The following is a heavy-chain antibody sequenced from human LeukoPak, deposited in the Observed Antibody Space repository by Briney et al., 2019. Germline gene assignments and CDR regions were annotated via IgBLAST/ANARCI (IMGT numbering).Heavy chain of an antibody. V-gene: IGHV3-48*02. CDR2: ISNSGGTL. D-gene: IGHD2-2*01. J-gene: IGHJ4*02. Sequence: GGSLRLSCAASGFTFSTYNMSWVRQAPGKGLEWVSYISNSGGTLYYADSVKGRFTISRDNAKNSLYLQMDSLRDEDTAVYYCARDIALTSYCSDTSCLDDYWGQGTLVTVSS. CDR1: GFTFSTYN. CDR3: ARDIALTSYCSDTSCLDDY.